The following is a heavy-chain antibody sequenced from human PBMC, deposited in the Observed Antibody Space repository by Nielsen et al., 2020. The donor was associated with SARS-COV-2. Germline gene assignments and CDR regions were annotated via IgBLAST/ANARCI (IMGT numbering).Heavy chain of an antibody. Sequence: GESLKISCAASGFTFSSYGMHWVRQAPGKGLEWVAVIWYDGSNKYYADSVKGRFTISRDNSKNTLYLQMNSLRAEDTAVYYCARDGAGSSSFGYFDLWGRGTLVTVSS. J-gene: IGHJ2*01. CDR2: IWYDGSNK. CDR3: ARDGAGSSSFGYFDL. CDR1: GFTFSSYG. V-gene: IGHV3-33*01. D-gene: IGHD6-6*01.